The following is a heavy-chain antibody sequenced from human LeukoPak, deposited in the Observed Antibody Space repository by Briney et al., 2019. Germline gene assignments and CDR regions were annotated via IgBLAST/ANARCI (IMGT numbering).Heavy chain of an antibody. CDR3: ASPYCSSTSCYTDYYGMDV. D-gene: IGHD2-2*02. Sequence: GGSLRLSCAASRFTFNSYAMSWVRQAPGKGLEWVSVIGGSNGITFYVGSVKGRFTISRDNSKDTLYLQMNSLRAEDTAVYYCASPYCSSTSCYTDYYGMDVWGQGTTVTVSS. J-gene: IGHJ6*02. CDR2: IGGSNGIT. CDR1: RFTFNSYA. V-gene: IGHV3-23*01.